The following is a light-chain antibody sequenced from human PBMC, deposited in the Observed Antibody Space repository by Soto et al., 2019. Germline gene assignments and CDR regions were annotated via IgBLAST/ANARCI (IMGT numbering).Light chain of an antibody. J-gene: IGKJ4*01. CDR3: QQYNNWPLT. CDR1: QSVSSN. CDR2: GAS. V-gene: IGKV3-15*01. Sequence: EIVMTQSPATLSVSPGERPTLSCRASQSVSSNLAWYQQKPGQPPRLLIYGASTRATGIPDRFSGSGSGTEFTLTISSLQSEDCAVYYCQQYNNWPLTFGGGTKVEIK.